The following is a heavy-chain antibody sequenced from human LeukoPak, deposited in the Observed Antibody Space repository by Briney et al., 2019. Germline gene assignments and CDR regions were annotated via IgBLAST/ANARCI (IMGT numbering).Heavy chain of an antibody. J-gene: IGHJ4*02. CDR1: GFPFSVYE. D-gene: IGHD6-19*01. Sequence: GGFLRLSCAVSGFPFSVYEMNWVRQAPGKGLEWVSNIASSGTTIYYADSVKGRFSISRDNAMSSLYLQMNSLRVEDTAVYYCALLAVASDFDYWGQGALVTVSS. V-gene: IGHV3-48*03. CDR3: ALLAVASDFDY. CDR2: IASSGTTI.